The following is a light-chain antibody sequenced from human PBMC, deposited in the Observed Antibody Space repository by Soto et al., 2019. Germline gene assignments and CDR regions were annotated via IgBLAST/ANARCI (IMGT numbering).Light chain of an antibody. CDR1: SSNIGSNT. J-gene: IGLJ1*01. CDR2: NNI. Sequence: QSVLTQPPSASGTPGQRVTISCSGSSSNIGSNTVNWYQQLPGTAPKVLIYNNIQRPSGVPDRFSGSKSGPSASLAISGLQSEDEADYYCAAWDDSLNGRVFGAGTKLTVL. CDR3: AAWDDSLNGRV. V-gene: IGLV1-44*01.